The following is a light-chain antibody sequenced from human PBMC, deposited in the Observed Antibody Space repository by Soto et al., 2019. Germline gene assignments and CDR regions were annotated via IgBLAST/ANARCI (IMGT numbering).Light chain of an antibody. V-gene: IGKV3-20*01. J-gene: IGKJ5*01. CDR3: QQLNSYPIT. CDR1: QNIYSDY. Sequence: EIVLTQSPGTLTLPPVPRATLSCMPIQNIYSDYFAWYQQKPGQAPRLLIYGASTRATRIPASFSGSGSGTEFTLTISSLQPEDFATYYCQQLNSYPITFGQGTRLEIK. CDR2: GAS.